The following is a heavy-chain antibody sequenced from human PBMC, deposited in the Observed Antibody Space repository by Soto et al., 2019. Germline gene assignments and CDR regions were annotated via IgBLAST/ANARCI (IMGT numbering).Heavy chain of an antibody. Sequence: SVKVSCKASGGTFSSYAISWVRQAPGQGLEWMGGIIPIFGTANYAQKFQGRVTITADESTSTAYMELSSLRSEDTAVYYCARDRCSGGSCYRYFDYWGQGTLVTVSS. CDR2: IIPIFGTA. CDR3: ARDRCSGGSCYRYFDY. D-gene: IGHD2-15*01. CDR1: GGTFSSYA. J-gene: IGHJ4*02. V-gene: IGHV1-69*13.